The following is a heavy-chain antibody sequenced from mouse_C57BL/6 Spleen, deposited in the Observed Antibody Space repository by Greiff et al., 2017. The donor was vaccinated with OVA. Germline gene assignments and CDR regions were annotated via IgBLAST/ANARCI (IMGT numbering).Heavy chain of an antibody. V-gene: IGHV1-63*01. CDR2: LYPGGGYT. J-gene: IGHJ4*01. D-gene: IGHD1-1*01. CDR3: ARESRTCPMDY. CDR1: GYTFTNYW. Sequence: QVQLQPSGAELVRPGTSVKMSCKASGYTFTNYWIGWAKQSPGHGLEWIGDLYPGGGYTKYNEKFKGKATLTADKSSSTAYMQFSILTAEDTAISYCARESRTCPMDYWGQGTSVTVSS.